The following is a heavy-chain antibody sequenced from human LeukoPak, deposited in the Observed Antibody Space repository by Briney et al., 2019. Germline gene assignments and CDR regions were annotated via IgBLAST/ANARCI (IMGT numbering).Heavy chain of an antibody. J-gene: IGHJ4*02. Sequence: GGSLRLSCAASGFTFSDYYMSWVRQAPGKGLEWVSTISGNSGGSTYYADSVKGRFTISRDNSKNTLYLQMNSLRAEDTAVYHCANPRGGYWGQGTLVTVSS. CDR1: GFTFSDYY. V-gene: IGHV3-23*01. D-gene: IGHD3-16*01. CDR2: ISGNSGGST. CDR3: ANPRGGY.